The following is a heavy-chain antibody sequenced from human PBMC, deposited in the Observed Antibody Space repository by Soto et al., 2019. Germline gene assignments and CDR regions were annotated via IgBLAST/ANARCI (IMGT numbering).Heavy chain of an antibody. J-gene: IGHJ4*02. Sequence: PSETLSLTCTVSGGSFNSGDYYGSWIRQPPGKGLEWIGYIYYTGSTYYHPSLKSRVTMSVDTSKNQFSLRLSSVTAADTAVYYRARVPAGGNSDYFDSWGQGTLVTVSS. CDR2: IYYTGST. CDR3: ARVPAGGNSDYFDS. CDR1: GGSFNSGDYY. V-gene: IGHV4-30-4*01. D-gene: IGHD2-21*02.